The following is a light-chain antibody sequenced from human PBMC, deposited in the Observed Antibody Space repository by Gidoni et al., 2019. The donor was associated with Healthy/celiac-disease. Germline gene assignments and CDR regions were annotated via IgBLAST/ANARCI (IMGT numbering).Light chain of an antibody. V-gene: IGKV1-39*01. CDR1: QSISSY. J-gene: IGKJ3*01. CDR3: QQSYSSLFT. Sequence: DIQTTQSPSSLSASVGDRVTITCRASQSISSYLNWYQQKPGKAPNLLIYAASSLQSGVPSRCSGSGSGTDFTLTISSLQPADFATYYCQQSYSSLFTFGPGTKVDIK. CDR2: AAS.